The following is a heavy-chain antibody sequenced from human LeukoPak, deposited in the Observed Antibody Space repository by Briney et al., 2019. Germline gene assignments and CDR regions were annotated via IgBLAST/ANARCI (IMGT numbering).Heavy chain of an antibody. CDR3: ARERSSSWYGAFDI. CDR2: MSHDGSNE. J-gene: IGHJ3*02. V-gene: IGHV3-30-3*01. CDR1: GFIFSNYV. Sequence: GGSLRLSCAGSGFIFSNYVMHWVRQAPGKGLEWVALMSHDGSNEYYADSVKGRFTISRDNSKNTLYLQMNSLRAEDTAVYYCARERSSSWYGAFDIWGQGTMVTVSS. D-gene: IGHD6-13*01.